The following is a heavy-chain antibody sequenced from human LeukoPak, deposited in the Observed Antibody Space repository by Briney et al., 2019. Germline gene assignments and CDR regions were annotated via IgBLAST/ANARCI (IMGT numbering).Heavy chain of an antibody. CDR2: ISRTSSYT. J-gene: IGHJ6*02. V-gene: IGHV3-11*05. CDR1: GFTFSDYY. CDR3: ARGIQDYFYGMDV. Sequence: PGGSLRLSCAGSGFTFSDYYMSWIRQAPGKGLEWVSYISRTSSYTKHADSVKGRFTISRDNAKNSLYLQMNSLRAEDTAVYYCARGIQDYFYGMDVWGQGTTVTVSS.